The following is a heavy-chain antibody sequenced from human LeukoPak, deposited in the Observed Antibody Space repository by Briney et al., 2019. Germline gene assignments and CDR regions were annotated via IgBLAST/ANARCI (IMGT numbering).Heavy chain of an antibody. CDR2: IYYSGST. V-gene: IGHV4-39*01. CDR3: ARRGADWDPDY. D-gene: IGHD3-9*01. J-gene: IGHJ4*02. Sequence: SETLSLTCSVSGASINSYYWGWIRQPPGKGLEWIGSIYYSGSTYYNPSLKSRVTISVDTSKNQFSLKLSSVTAADTAVYYCARRGADWDPDYWGQGTLVTVSS. CDR1: GASINSYY.